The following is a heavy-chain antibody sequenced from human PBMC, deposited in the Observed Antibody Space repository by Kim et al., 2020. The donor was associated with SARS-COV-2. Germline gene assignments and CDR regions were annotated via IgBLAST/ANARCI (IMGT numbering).Heavy chain of an antibody. V-gene: IGHV5-51*01. CDR2: IYPGDSDT. D-gene: IGHD2-15*01. CDR3: ATRYCTGGRCYGWFDP. J-gene: IGHJ5*02. Sequence: GESLKISCKGSGHSFSSYWIGWVRQMPGKGLEWMGIIYPGDSDTRYSPSFQGQVTISADKSITTAYLQWSSLKASDTAMYYCATRYCTGGRCYGWFDPWGQGTLVTVSS. CDR1: GHSFSSYW.